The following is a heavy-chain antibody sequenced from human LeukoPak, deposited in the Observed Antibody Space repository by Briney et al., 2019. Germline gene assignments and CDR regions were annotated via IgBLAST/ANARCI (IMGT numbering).Heavy chain of an antibody. Sequence: GGSLRLSCAASGFTFSDYFMIWIRQAPGKGLEWVSYTSSSGAFIHQADSVKGRFTISRDNDQHSLYLQMNSLRAEDTAVYYCARVFGNYAEDNLYWYFDLWGRGTLVTASS. CDR1: GFTFSDYF. CDR2: TSSSGAFI. V-gene: IGHV3-11*01. D-gene: IGHD4-11*01. CDR3: ARVFGNYAEDNLYWYFDL. J-gene: IGHJ2*01.